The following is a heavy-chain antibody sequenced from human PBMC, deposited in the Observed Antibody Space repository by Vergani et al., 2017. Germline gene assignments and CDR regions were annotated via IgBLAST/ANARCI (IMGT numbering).Heavy chain of an antibody. CDR3: ARIRRRWISGYDIFDF. CDR2: IDWNDNK. J-gene: IGHJ4*02. V-gene: IGHV2-70*01. Sequence: QVTLRESGPALVKPTQTLTLTCTFSGFSILTREMCVSWIRQPPGKALEWLALIDWNDNKYFNTSLKTRLTISKDASKNQVVLTMTNMDPVDTATYYCARIRRRWISGYDIFDFLVQGILVTVAS. CDR1: GFSILTREMC. D-gene: IGHD5-12*01.